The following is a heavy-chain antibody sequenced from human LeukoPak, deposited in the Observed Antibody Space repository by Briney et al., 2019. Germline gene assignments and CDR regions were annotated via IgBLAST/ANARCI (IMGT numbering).Heavy chain of an antibody. CDR1: GFTFSSYA. V-gene: IGHV3-30-3*01. CDR3: ARDPRGAAAGTDY. Sequence: GGSLRPSCAASGFTFSSYAMHWVRQAPGKGLEWVAVISYDGSNKYYADSVKGRFTISRDNSKNTLYLQMNSLRAEDTAVYYCARDPRGAAAGTDYWGQGTLVTVSS. J-gene: IGHJ4*02. CDR2: ISYDGSNK. D-gene: IGHD6-13*01.